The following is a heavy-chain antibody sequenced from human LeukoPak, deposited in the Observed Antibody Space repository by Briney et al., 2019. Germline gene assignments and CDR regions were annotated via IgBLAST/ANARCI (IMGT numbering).Heavy chain of an antibody. J-gene: IGHJ4*02. D-gene: IGHD1-26*01. V-gene: IGHV3-21*01. CDR1: GFTFSSYS. Sequence: GGSLRLSCAASGFTFSSYSMNWVRQAPGKGLEWVSSISSSSSYIYYADSVKGRFTISRDNAKNSLYLQMNSLRAEDTAVYYCARGAKWAYYFDYWGQGTLVTVSS. CDR2: ISSSSSYI. CDR3: ARGAKWAYYFDY.